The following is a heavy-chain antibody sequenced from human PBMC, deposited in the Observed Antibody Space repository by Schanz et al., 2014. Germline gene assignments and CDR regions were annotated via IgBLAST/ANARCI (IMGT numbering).Heavy chain of an antibody. CDR3: AKVWKDHRIAGRPGWSDGMDV. V-gene: IGHV3-23*04. CDR2: IRGSGGST. Sequence: EVQLVESGGGLVQPGGSVRLSCAASGFTFSGYWMSWVRQAPGKGLEWVSCIRGSGGSTLYADSVQGRFTISRDDSKNMLYLQMNSLRAEDTAVYYCAKVWKDHRIAGRPGWSDGMDVWGQGTTVTVSS. CDR1: GFTFSGYW. D-gene: IGHD6-6*01. J-gene: IGHJ6*02.